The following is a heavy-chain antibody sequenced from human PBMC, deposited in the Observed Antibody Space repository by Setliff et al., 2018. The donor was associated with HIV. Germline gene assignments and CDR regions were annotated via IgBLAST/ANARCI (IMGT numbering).Heavy chain of an antibody. Sequence: GGSLRLSCAASGFTLSSYSMNWVRQAPGKGLEWVSYISSSSSTIYYADSVKGRFTISRDNAKNSLYLQMNSLRAEDTAVYYCARVGAPVKFSSIAARPGIWFDPWGQGTLVTVSS. V-gene: IGHV3-48*04. J-gene: IGHJ5*02. D-gene: IGHD6-6*01. CDR2: ISSSSSTI. CDR1: GFTLSSYS. CDR3: ARVGAPVKFSSIAARPGIWFDP.